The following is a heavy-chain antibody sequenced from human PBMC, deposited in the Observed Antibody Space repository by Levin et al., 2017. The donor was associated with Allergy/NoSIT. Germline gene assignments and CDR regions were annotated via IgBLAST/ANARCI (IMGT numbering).Heavy chain of an antibody. Sequence: PGGSLRLSCAASGFTFSDHFMDWVRQAPGKGLEWVGRIRKKGDGYTTEYAASVKGRFTISRDDSKKSLYVQLNSLKTEDTAVYYCVRATTAFYYDYWGPGTLVTVSS. D-gene: IGHD2-21*02. J-gene: IGHJ4*02. CDR2: IRKKGDGYTT. CDR1: GFTFSDHF. CDR3: VRATTAFYYDY. V-gene: IGHV3-72*01.